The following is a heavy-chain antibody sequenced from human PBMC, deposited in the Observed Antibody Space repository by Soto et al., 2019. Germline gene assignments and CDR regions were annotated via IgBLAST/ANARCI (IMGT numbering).Heavy chain of an antibody. V-gene: IGHV1-69*01. CDR1: GGTFSGYA. D-gene: IGHD2-2*02. J-gene: IGHJ4*02. Sequence: QVQLVQFGAEVKKPGSSVKVSCKASGGTFSGYAISWVRQAPGQGLEWMGEIIPMFGTSNYAQKFQGRVTITADEYTSTAYMELSSLRSEDTDVYYCARGSCSSTSCYKEYYFDLWGQGTLVTVSS. CDR3: ARGSCSSTSCYKEYYFDL. CDR2: IIPMFGTS.